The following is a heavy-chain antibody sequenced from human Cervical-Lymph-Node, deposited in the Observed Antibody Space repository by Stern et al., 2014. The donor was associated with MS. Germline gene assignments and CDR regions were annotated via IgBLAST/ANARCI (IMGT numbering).Heavy chain of an antibody. Sequence: QITLKESGPALVKPTQTLKLTCTFSGFSLSTSGLGVGWIRQPPGEALEWRAYIYWDHQKRYSPSLKSRLTITKNSSKNQVVLTLTNVDPVDTATYYCAHRTAGPFDYWGQGTLVTVSS. D-gene: IGHD2-2*01. V-gene: IGHV2-5*02. J-gene: IGHJ4*02. CDR3: AHRTAGPFDY. CDR2: IYWDHQK. CDR1: GFSLSTSGLG.